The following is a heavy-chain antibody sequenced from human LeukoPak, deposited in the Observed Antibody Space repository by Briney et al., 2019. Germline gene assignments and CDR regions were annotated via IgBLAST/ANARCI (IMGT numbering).Heavy chain of an antibody. CDR2: INTNTGNP. J-gene: IGHJ4*02. CDR1: GYTLTRFA. D-gene: IGHD2-2*01. Sequence: ASVKVSCKASGYTLTRFAMNWVRQAPGQGLEYMGWINTNTGNPTYVLGFTGRFVFSLDASVNTAYLQISSLKAEDTAVYYRARDGCSTTSCFNFDSWGQGTLVTVSS. CDR3: ARDGCSTTSCFNFDS. V-gene: IGHV7-4-1*02.